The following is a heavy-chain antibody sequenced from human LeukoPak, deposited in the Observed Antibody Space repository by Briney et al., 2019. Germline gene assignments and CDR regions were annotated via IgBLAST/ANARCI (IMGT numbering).Heavy chain of an antibody. CDR2: FEPEDGET. Sequence: ASVKVSCKVSGYTLTELSIHWVRQAPGQGLEWMGGFEPEDGETIYAQKFQDRLTMTEDSSTDTAYMELSSLRSEDTAVYYCTTGLSYYCTTNSCYRDYWGQGTLITVSS. V-gene: IGHV1-24*01. CDR3: TTGLSYYCTTNSCYRDY. J-gene: IGHJ4*02. CDR1: GYTLTELS. D-gene: IGHD2-2*01.